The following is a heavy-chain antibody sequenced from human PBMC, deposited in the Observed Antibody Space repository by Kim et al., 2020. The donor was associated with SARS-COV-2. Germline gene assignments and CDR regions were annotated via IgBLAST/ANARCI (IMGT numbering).Heavy chain of an antibody. Sequence: SETLSLTCTVSGGSISSYYWSWIRQPPGKGLEWIGYIYYSGSTNYNPSLKSRVTISVDTSKNQFSLKLSSVTAADTAVYYCARDHWGDNWFDPRGQGTLVTVSS. J-gene: IGHJ5*02. CDR1: GGSISSYY. CDR3: ARDHWGDNWFDP. V-gene: IGHV4-59*13. CDR2: IYYSGST. D-gene: IGHD7-27*01.